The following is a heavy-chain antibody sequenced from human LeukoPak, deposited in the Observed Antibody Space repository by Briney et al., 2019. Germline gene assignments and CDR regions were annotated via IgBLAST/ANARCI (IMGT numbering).Heavy chain of an antibody. CDR3: AREIWQQLVFGFDY. D-gene: IGHD6-13*01. Sequence: ASVKVSCKASGYTFTGYYMHWVRQAPGQGLEWMGWINPNSGGTNYAQKFQGRVTMTRDTSISTAYVELSRLRSGDTAVYYCAREIWQQLVFGFDYWGQGTLVTVSS. CDR2: INPNSGGT. CDR1: GYTFTGYY. V-gene: IGHV1-2*02. J-gene: IGHJ4*02.